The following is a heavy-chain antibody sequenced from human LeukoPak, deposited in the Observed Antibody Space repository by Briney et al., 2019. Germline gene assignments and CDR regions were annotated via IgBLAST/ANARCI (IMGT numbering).Heavy chain of an antibody. D-gene: IGHD7-27*01. CDR2: IISRSDYI. J-gene: IGHJ4*02. Sequence: SGGSLRLSCTASGFTFSRYTMHWVRQAPGKGLEWVSSIISRSDYIYDADSVKGRFTISRDNAKNSLYLQMNSLGAEDTAVYYCAREGGGLGYFDYWGQGTLVTASS. V-gene: IGHV3-21*01. CDR1: GFTFSRYT. CDR3: AREGGGLGYFDY.